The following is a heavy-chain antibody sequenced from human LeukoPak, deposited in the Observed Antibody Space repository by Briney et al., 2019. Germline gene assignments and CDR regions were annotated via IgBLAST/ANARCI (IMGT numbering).Heavy chain of an antibody. J-gene: IGHJ4*02. Sequence: GGSLRLSCAASGFTFSDYYMSWIRQAPGKGLEWVSYISSSSTHTPYADSVKGRFTISRDNAQNSLFLQMNSLRAEDTALYYCARVTYYDSLYYFDYWGQGTLVTVSS. V-gene: IGHV3-11*05. CDR2: ISSSSTHT. CDR3: ARVTYYDSLYYFDY. D-gene: IGHD5-12*01. CDR1: GFTFSDYY.